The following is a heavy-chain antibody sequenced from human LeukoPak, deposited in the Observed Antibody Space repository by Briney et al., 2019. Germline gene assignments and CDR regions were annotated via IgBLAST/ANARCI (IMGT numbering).Heavy chain of an antibody. J-gene: IGHJ4*02. CDR3: ARRYGSGSSGTFDY. CDR1: GGSISSYY. V-gene: IGHV4-59*01. D-gene: IGHD3-10*01. Sequence: SETLSLTCTVSGGSISSYYWSWIRQPPGKGLEWIAYIYYSGSTNYNPSLKSRVTISVDTSKNQFSPKLSSVTAADTAVYYCARRYGSGSSGTFDYWGQGTLVTVSS. CDR2: IYYSGST.